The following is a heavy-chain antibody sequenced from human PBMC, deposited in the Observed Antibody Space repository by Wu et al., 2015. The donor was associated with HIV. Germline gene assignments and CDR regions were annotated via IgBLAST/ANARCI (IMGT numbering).Heavy chain of an antibody. CDR3: ASPLPLIVVGGNCLDAFDI. D-gene: IGHD4-23*01. CDR2: IIPMLDTT. CDR1: GGDFRTYA. V-gene: IGHV1-69*13. J-gene: IGHJ3*02. Sequence: QVQLVQSGAEVKKPGSSVKVSCKTSGGDFRTYAITWLRQAPGQGLEWMARIIPMLDTTNYARKFQGRVTITADESTSTAYMEMSGLRSEDTAVYFCASPLPLIVVGGNCLDAFDIWGQGTKVTVSS.